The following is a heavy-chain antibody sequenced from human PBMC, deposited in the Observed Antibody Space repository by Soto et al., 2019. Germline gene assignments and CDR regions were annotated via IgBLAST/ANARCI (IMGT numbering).Heavy chain of an antibody. V-gene: IGHV1-3*01. CDR2: ITAGNGNR. CDR1: GYTFTSYA. CDR3: ARAIAAALMSGMDV. Sequence: QVQLVQSGAEVKKPGASVKVSCKASGYTFTSYAMHWVRQAPGQSLEWMGWITAGNGNRKYSQKFQARVTITRDTAASTAYMELSSLRYEDTAVYSCARAIAAALMSGMDVWGQGPKVTVSS. D-gene: IGHD6-13*01. J-gene: IGHJ6*02.